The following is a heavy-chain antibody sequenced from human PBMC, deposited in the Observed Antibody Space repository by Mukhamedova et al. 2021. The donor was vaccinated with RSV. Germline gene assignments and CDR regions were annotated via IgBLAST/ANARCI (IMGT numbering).Heavy chain of an antibody. J-gene: IGHJ4*02. CDR1: A. Sequence: AISWVRQAPGQGLEWMGGIIPIFGTANYAQKFQGRVTITADESTSTAYMELSSLRSEDTAVYYCARGYYDSSGYYYWGQGTLVT. V-gene: IGHV1-69*01. CDR2: IIPIFGTA. D-gene: IGHD3-22*01. CDR3: ARGYYDSSGYYY.